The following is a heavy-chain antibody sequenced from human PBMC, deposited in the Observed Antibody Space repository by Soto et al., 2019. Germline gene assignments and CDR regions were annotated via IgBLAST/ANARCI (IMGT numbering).Heavy chain of an antibody. V-gene: IGHV3-23*01. J-gene: IGHJ4*02. CDR3: ATAEVDY. Sequence: GGSLRLSCAASGFTFSNYAINWVRQSPGKGLEWVSVISGSDGSTTNYADSVKGRFTVSRDNARNTLHLQMNSLRAEDTAVYYCATAEVDYWGPGTLVTVSS. CDR2: ISGSDGSTT. CDR1: GFTFSNYA.